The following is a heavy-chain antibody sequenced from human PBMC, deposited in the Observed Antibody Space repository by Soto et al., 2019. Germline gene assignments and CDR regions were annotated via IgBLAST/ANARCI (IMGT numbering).Heavy chain of an antibody. J-gene: IGHJ4*02. V-gene: IGHV4-30-4*01. CDR3: ARYYFDSSRYYRSFAY. Sequence: SETLSLTCTVSGGSISSGDFYWSSVRQPPGKGLEWSGYIYDSASADYNPSHKSRVTISVGTPNNKFTLKLSSGTADHRAVYYCARYYFDSSRYYRSFAYWGQGFLVPVSS. D-gene: IGHD3-22*01. CDR1: GGSISSGDFY. CDR2: IYDSASA.